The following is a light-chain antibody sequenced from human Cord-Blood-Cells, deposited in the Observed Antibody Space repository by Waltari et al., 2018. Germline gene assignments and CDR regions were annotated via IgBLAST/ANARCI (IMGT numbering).Light chain of an antibody. CDR3: QHSYSTWT. CDR2: AAS. J-gene: IGKJ1*01. CDR1: QSISSY. Sequence: DIQMTQSPSSLSASVGDRVTITCRASQSISSYLNWYQQKPGKAPKLLIDAASSLQSGVPSRFSGSGSGTDFTLTISSLQPEDFATYYCQHSYSTWTFGQGTKVEIK. V-gene: IGKV1-39*01.